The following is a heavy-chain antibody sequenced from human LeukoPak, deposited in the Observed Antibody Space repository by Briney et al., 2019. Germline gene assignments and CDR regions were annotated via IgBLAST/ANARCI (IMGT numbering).Heavy chain of an antibody. CDR3: AIVYCSGGNCYSTEYS. J-gene: IGHJ4*02. CDR1: GFIFNDAW. Sequence: PGVSLRLSCAASGFIFNDAWLSWVRQAPGKGLEWVGRIKPITDGGTTGYAAPIKGRFTISRDDSKNTLYLQMTRLQTGDTALYYCAIVYCSGGNCYSTEYSWGQGTLVTVSS. V-gene: IGHV3-15*01. D-gene: IGHD2-15*01. CDR2: IKPITDGGTT.